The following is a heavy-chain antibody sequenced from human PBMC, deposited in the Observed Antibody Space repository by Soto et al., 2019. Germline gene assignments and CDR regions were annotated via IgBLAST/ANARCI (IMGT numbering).Heavy chain of an antibody. Sequence: ETLSLTCTVSGGSISSSSYYWGWIRQPPGKGLEWIGSIYYSGSTYYNPSLKSRVTISVDTSKNQFSLKLSSVTAADTAVYYCARSYSSTAGGVNFDYWGQGNLVTVSS. CDR3: ARSYSSTAGGVNFDY. D-gene: IGHD6-13*01. CDR2: IYYSGST. CDR1: GGSISSSSYY. J-gene: IGHJ4*02. V-gene: IGHV4-39*01.